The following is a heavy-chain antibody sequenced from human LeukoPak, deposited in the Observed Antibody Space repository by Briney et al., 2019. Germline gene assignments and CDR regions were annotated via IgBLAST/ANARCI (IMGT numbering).Heavy chain of an antibody. D-gene: IGHD3-22*01. V-gene: IGHV1-18*01. CDR2: ISAYNGNT. CDR1: GYTFTSYG. CDR3: ARDTYYDSSGPDAFDI. Sequence: ASVKVSCKASGYTFTSYGISWVRQAPGQGLEWMGWISAYNGNTNYAQKLQGRVTMTTDTSTSTAYMELRSLRSDDTAVYYCARDTYYDSSGPDAFDIWGQGTMVTVSS. J-gene: IGHJ3*02.